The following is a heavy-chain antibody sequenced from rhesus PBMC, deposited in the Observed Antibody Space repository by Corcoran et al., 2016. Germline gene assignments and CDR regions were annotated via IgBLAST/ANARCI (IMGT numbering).Heavy chain of an antibody. CDR2: ISNGGCST. V-gene: IGHV3-178*01. Sequence: EVQLVASGGGLAKPGGSLRLSCAASGFTFSDYYMDWVRQAPGKGREWVSRISNGGCSTWYADSVKGRLTSSRANAKNTLYVQMNSLRAEDTAVYYWALLGGGGSWDDALDFWGQGLRVTVSS. D-gene: IGHD6-25*01. CDR3: ALLGGGGSWDDALDF. CDR1: GFTFSDYY. J-gene: IGHJ3*01.